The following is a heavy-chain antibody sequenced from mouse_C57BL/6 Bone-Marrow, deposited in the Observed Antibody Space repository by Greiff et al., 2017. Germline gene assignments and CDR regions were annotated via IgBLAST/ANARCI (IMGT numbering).Heavy chain of an antibody. D-gene: IGHD2-1*01. Sequence: EVQRVESGGGLVKPGGSLKLSCAASGFTFSDYGMHWVRQAPEKGLEWVAYISSGSSTIYYADTVKGRFTISRDNAKNTLFLQMTSLRSEDTAMYYCARGGIYYGRLYYAMDYWGQGTSVTVSS. J-gene: IGHJ4*01. CDR1: GFTFSDYG. V-gene: IGHV5-17*01. CDR2: ISSGSSTI. CDR3: ARGGIYYGRLYYAMDY.